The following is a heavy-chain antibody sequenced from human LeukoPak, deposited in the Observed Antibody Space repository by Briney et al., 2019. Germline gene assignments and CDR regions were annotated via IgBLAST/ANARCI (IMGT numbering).Heavy chain of an antibody. V-gene: IGHV4-4*07. CDR2: IYTSGST. CDR3: ARDAQKDTATSYFDY. J-gene: IGHJ4*02. D-gene: IGHD5-18*01. CDR1: GGSISSYY. Sequence: SETLSLTCTVSGGSISSYYWSWIRQPAGKGLEWIGRIYTSGSTNYNPSLKSRVTMSVDTSKNQFSLKLSSVTAADTAVYYCARDAQKDTATSYFDYWGQGTLVTVSS.